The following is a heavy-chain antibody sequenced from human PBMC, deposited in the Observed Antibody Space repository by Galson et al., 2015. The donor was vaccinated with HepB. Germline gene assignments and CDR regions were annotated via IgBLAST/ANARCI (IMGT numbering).Heavy chain of an antibody. J-gene: IGHJ4*02. CDR3: TINRGDW. V-gene: IGHV3-23*01. CDR1: AFTFSGDG. D-gene: IGHD3-10*01. Sequence: SLRLSCAASAFTFSGDGMSWVRQAPGKGLEWLSLFRSITEIYYADSVKGRITVSRDSSRNTLYLQMNNLRAEDTALYFCTINRGDWWGQGTLVTVSS. CDR2: FRSITEI.